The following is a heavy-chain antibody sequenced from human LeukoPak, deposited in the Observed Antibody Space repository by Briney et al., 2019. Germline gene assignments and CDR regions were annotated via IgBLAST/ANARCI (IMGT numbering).Heavy chain of an antibody. D-gene: IGHD2-15*01. CDR3: TRGGDIVVVVAATLDY. J-gene: IGHJ4*02. V-gene: IGHV3-49*03. CDR1: GFTFGDYA. Sequence: PGGSLRLSCTASGFTFGDYAMSWFRQAPGKGLEWVGFIRSKAYGGTTEYAASVKGRFTVSRDDSKSIAYLQMNSLITEDTAVYYCTRGGDIVVVVAATLDYWGQGTLVTVSS. CDR2: IRSKAYGGTT.